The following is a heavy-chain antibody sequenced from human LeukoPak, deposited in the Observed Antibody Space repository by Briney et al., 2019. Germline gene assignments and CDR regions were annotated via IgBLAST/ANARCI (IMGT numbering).Heavy chain of an antibody. CDR2: INPKSGGT. Sequence: ASVKVSCKTSGYTFTDYYMHWVRQAPGQGLEWRGWINPKSGGTNFAQTFQGRVTMTRDTSISTAYMELSRLTSDDTAVYYCATVAGQGEGELLWFGEGIDYWGQGTLVTVSS. J-gene: IGHJ4*02. CDR1: GYTFTDYY. CDR3: ATVAGQGEGELLWFGEGIDY. V-gene: IGHV1-2*02. D-gene: IGHD3-10*01.